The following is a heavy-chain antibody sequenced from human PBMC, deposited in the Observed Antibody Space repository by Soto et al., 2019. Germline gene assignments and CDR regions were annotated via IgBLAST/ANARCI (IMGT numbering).Heavy chain of an antibody. CDR2: ITGSGTNT. V-gene: IGHV3-23*01. Sequence: EVRLLESGGGLVQTGGSLRISCAASGFSFSSYAMFWVRQAPGKGLEWVSIITGSGTNTYYTDSVKGRFTISRDNSKNPLYLQNNSLRAEDTAVYYCAEDDRLTGTIDAFDIWGQGTMVIVSS. D-gene: IGHD1-7*01. CDR3: AEDDRLTGTIDAFDI. CDR1: GFSFSSYA. J-gene: IGHJ3*02.